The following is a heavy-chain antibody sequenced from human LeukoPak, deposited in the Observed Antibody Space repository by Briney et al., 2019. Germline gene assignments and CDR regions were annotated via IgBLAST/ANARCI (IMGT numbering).Heavy chain of an antibody. Sequence: PSETLSLTCTVSGGSISSGSYYWSWIRQPAGKGLEWIGRIYTSGSTNYNPSLKSRVTMSVDTSKNQFSLKLSSVTAADTAVYYCARGSWGEWSYYFDYWGQGTLVTVSS. J-gene: IGHJ4*02. CDR3: ARGSWGEWSYYFDY. D-gene: IGHD3-16*01. V-gene: IGHV4-61*02. CDR1: GGSISSGSYY. CDR2: IYTSGST.